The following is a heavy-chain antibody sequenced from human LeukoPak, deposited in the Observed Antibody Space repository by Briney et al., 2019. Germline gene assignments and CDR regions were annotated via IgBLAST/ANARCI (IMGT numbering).Heavy chain of an antibody. J-gene: IGHJ4*02. CDR3: ARVGYSSSWSHIDY. CDR1: GFTFSSFA. D-gene: IGHD6-13*01. Sequence: PGGSLRLSCAASGFTFSSFAMNWVRQTPGKGLEWVSAISGSGGGTYYADSVKGRLTISRDNSKNTLFLQKNSLRAADTAVYYCARVGYSSSWSHIDYWGQGTLVTVSS. CDR2: ISGSGGGT. V-gene: IGHV3-23*01.